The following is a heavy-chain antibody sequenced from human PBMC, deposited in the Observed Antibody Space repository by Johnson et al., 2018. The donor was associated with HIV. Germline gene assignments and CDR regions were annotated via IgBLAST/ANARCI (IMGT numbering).Heavy chain of an antibody. CDR3: ARDTYYYDSSGYLDAFDI. Sequence: VQLVESGGGVVQPGRSLRLSCAASGFTFDDYGMSWVRQAPGKGLEWVSGINWNGGSTAYGDSVKVRFTISRDNSKNSLYLQMNSLRAEDTAVYYCARDTYYYDSSGYLDAFDIWGQGTMVTVSS. J-gene: IGHJ3*02. V-gene: IGHV3-20*04. D-gene: IGHD3-22*01. CDR2: INWNGGST. CDR1: GFTFDDYG.